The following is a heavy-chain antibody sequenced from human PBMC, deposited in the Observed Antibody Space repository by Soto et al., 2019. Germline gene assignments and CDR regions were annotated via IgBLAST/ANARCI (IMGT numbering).Heavy chain of an antibody. CDR2: IDYSGST. J-gene: IGHJ4*02. CDR1: GGSISSGGYY. V-gene: IGHV4-31*01. CDR3: ARDRATDDYGDYALDY. D-gene: IGHD4-17*01. Sequence: QVQLQESGPGLVKPSQTLSLTCTVSGGSISSGGYYWSWIRQHPGKGLEGIGYIDYSGSTYYNPFHRSQFTISVDTSKNQFSLKLSSVTAADTAVYYCARDRATDDYGDYALDYWGQGTLVTVSS.